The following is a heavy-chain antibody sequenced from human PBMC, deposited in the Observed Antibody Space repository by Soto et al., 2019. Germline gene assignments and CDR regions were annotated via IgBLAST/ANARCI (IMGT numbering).Heavy chain of an antibody. J-gene: IGHJ4*02. CDR3: ARRGYYPSGRINLFDS. CDR1: GHSINSDYY. D-gene: IGHD3-10*01. CDR2: IYPGGGT. Sequence: SETLSLTCTVAGHSINSDYYWGWIRQPPGKGLEWIGSIYPGGGTYYNPSLKSRVTISIDTSKNQFSLRLTSVTAADTAMYYCARRGYYPSGRINLFDSWGQGTLVTVSS. V-gene: IGHV4-38-2*02.